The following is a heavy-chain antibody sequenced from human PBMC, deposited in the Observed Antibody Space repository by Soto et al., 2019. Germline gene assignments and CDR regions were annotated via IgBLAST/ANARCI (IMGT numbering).Heavy chain of an antibody. V-gene: IGHV4-39*01. Sequence: QLQLQESGPGLVKPSETLSLTCSVSGDSINSDSYYWGWIRQPPGKGREWHGCIYYRRNTYYNPSLKPRVPISLDKSKSQFSLKLNSVTAADSAVYFCARLEGLATSSYYFDYWGQGTLVTVSS. J-gene: IGHJ4*02. D-gene: IGHD6-6*01. CDR3: ARLEGLATSSYYFDY. CDR2: IYYRRNT. CDR1: GDSINSDSYY.